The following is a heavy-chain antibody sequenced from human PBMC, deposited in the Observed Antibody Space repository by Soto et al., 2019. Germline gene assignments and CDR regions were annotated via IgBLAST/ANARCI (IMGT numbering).Heavy chain of an antibody. J-gene: IGHJ4*02. V-gene: IGHV3-30-3*01. D-gene: IGHD1-26*01. CDR2: ISYDGSNK. CDR3: ARDGSRGSYCFDY. Sequence: QVQLVESGGGVVQPGRSLRLSCAASGFTFSSYAMHWVRQAPGKGLEWVAVISYDGSNKYYADSVKGRFTISRDNSKYTLYLQMNSLRAEDTAVYYCARDGSRGSYCFDYWGQGTLVTVSS. CDR1: GFTFSSYA.